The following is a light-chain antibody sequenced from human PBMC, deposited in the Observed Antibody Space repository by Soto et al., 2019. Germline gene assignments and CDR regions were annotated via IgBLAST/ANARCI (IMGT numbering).Light chain of an antibody. V-gene: IGLV2-14*01. Sequence: QSALTQPASVSGSPGQSITISCTGTSSDVGGYNYVSWYQQHPGKAPKLMIYDVSNQPSGVSNRFSGSKSGNTASLTISGLQAEDEADYYCSSDTSSSTVFGTGTKVTVL. J-gene: IGLJ1*01. CDR1: SSDVGGYNY. CDR2: DVS. CDR3: SSDTSSSTV.